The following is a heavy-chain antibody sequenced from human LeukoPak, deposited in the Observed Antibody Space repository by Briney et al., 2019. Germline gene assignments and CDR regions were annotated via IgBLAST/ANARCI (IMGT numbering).Heavy chain of an antibody. J-gene: IGHJ4*02. D-gene: IGHD5-12*01. V-gene: IGHV3-23*01. CDR1: GFTFSSYA. Sequence: GGSLRLSCAASGFTFSSYAMSWVRQAPGKGLEWVSAISGSGGSTYYADSVKGRFTISRDNSKNTLYLQMNSLRAEDTAVYYCATDPRGYSGYDPVDYWGQGTLVTVSS. CDR3: ATDPRGYSGYDPVDY. CDR2: ISGSGGST.